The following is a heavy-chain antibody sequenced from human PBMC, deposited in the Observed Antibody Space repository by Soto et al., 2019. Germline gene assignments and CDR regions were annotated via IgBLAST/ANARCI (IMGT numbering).Heavy chain of an antibody. CDR3: AIVPLAAAGENAFDI. J-gene: IGHJ3*02. Sequence: QVQLQQWGAGLLKPSETLSLTCAVYGGSFSGYYWSWIRQPPGKGLEWIGEINHSGSTNYNPSLKSRVTISVDTSKNQFSLKLSSVTAADTAVYYCAIVPLAAAGENAFDIWGQGTMVTVSS. CDR2: INHSGST. CDR1: GGSFSGYY. V-gene: IGHV4-34*01. D-gene: IGHD6-13*01.